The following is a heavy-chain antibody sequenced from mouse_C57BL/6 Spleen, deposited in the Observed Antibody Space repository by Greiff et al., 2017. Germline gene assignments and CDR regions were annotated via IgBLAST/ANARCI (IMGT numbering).Heavy chain of an antibody. CDR3: TRDGAGYSFAY. J-gene: IGHJ3*01. D-gene: IGHD3-2*02. V-gene: IGHV1-15*01. Sequence: QVQLQQSGAELVRPGASVTLSCKASGYTFTDYEMHWVKQTPVHGLEWIGAIDPETGGTAYNQKFKGKAILTADKSSSTAYMELRSLTSEDSAVYYCTRDGAGYSFAYWGQGTLVTVSA. CDR1: GYTFTDYE. CDR2: IDPETGGT.